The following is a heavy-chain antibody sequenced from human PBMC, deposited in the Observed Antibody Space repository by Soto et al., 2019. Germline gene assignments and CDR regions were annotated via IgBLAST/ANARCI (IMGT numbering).Heavy chain of an antibody. CDR3: ARDVNGGSWPEYFQH. J-gene: IGHJ1*01. V-gene: IGHV3-33*01. CDR2: IWYDGSNK. CDR1: GFTFSSYG. Sequence: GGSLRLSCAASGFTFSSYGMHWVRQAPGKGLEWVAVIWYDGSNKYYADSVKGRFTISRDNSKNTLYLQMNSLRAEDTAVYYCARDVNGGSWPEYFQHWGQGTLVTVSS. D-gene: IGHD2-15*01.